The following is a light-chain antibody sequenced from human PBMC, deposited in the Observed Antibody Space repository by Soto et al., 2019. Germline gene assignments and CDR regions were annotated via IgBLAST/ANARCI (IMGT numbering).Light chain of an antibody. V-gene: IGKV1-8*01. CDR3: QLYKSHPNT. CDR1: QSISSY. Sequence: RVTLSVVAVSLYKEDRVTITCRASQSISSYLAWYQQKPGKAPKLLIYAASTLQSGVPSRFSGSGSGTDFTLTIISLQAEDVTTYYSQLYKSHPNTFCQ. CDR2: AAS. J-gene: IGKJ5*01.